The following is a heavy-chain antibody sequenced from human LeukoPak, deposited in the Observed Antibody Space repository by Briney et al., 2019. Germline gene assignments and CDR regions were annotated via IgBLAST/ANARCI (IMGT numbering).Heavy chain of an antibody. D-gene: IGHD3-9*01. CDR2: MSYDGSNK. CDR1: GFTFSSYS. J-gene: IGHJ4*02. CDR3: ARSQRYYDILTSFDY. V-gene: IGHV3-30*03. Sequence: PGGSLRLSCAASGFTFSSYSMNWVRQAPGKGLVWVAFMSYDGSNKRYADSVQGRFTISRDNSKSALYLQMNSLIPEDTAVYYCARSQRYYDILTSFDYWGQGTLVTVSS.